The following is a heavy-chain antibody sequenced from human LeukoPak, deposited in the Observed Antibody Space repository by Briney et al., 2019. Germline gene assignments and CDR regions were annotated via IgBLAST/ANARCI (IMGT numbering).Heavy chain of an antibody. Sequence: GGSLRLSCAASGFTLSSYAMSWVRQAPGEGLEWVSDISGIGGSTYYADSVKGRFTISRDNSKNTLYLQLNSLRADDTAAYYCATSLGAVTNYFGYWGQGTLVTVSS. CDR3: ATSLGAVTNYFGY. CDR1: GFTLSSYA. D-gene: IGHD4-17*01. CDR2: ISGIGGST. J-gene: IGHJ4*02. V-gene: IGHV3-23*01.